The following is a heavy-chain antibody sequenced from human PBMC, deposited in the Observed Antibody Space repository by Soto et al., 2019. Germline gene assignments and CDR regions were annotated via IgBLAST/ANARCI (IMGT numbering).Heavy chain of an antibody. CDR3: ARIASAVSDY. D-gene: IGHD6-13*01. CDR1: GFTFSTYW. CDR2: IKQDGSEK. V-gene: IGHV3-7*01. Sequence: SLRLSCAASGFTFSTYWMSWVRQSPGKGLEWVANIKQDGSEKYYVDSVKGRFTISRDNANNSLYLQMNSLRAEDTAVYYCARIASAVSDYWGHGTLVTVSS. J-gene: IGHJ4*01.